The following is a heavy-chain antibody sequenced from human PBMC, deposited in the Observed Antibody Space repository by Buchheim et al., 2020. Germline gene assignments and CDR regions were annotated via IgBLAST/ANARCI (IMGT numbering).Heavy chain of an antibody. Sequence: EVQLVESGGGLVQPGGSLRLFCAASGFTLSSYWMHWVRQAPGKGLVWVSRINSDGRSTTYADSVKGRFTISRDNAKNTLFLQMNSLGAEDTAVYYCARAIDYTSYSNWYDIWGQGTL. J-gene: IGHJ4*02. CDR1: GFTLSSYW. V-gene: IGHV3-74*01. CDR3: ARAIDYTSYSNWYDI. CDR2: INSDGRST. D-gene: IGHD3-9*01.